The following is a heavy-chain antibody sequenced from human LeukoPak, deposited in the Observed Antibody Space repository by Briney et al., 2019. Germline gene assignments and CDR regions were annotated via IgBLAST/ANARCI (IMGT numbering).Heavy chain of an antibody. D-gene: IGHD3-3*01. CDR2: FDPEDGET. CDR1: GYTLTELS. Sequence: ASVKVSCKVSGYTLTELSMHWVRQAPGKGLEWMGGFDPEDGETIYAQKFQGRVTMTEDTSTDTAYMELSSLRSEDTAVYYCARKENGSGYSPFDYWGQGTLVTVSS. V-gene: IGHV1-24*01. CDR3: ARKENGSGYSPFDY. J-gene: IGHJ4*02.